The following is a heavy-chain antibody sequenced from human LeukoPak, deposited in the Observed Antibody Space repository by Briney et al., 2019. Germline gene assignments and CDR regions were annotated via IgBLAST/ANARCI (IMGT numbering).Heavy chain of an antibody. V-gene: IGHV3-23*01. D-gene: IGHD5-18*01. CDR3: AKDRYSYAFEYSDS. CDR2: ISGSGGST. Sequence: GGSLRLSCSASGFTFNNYVMSWVRQAPGKGLEWVSSISGSGGSTNYADSVKGRFTLSRDNSKNTLSLQVSSLRTEDTAVYYCAKDRYSYAFEYSDSWGQGTLVTVSS. CDR1: GFTFNNYV. J-gene: IGHJ4*02.